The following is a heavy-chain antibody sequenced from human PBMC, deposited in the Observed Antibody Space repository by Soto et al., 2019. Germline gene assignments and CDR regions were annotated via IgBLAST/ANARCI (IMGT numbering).Heavy chain of an antibody. V-gene: IGHV3-23*01. CDR3: AKGDSSAWGP. Sequence: EVQLLESGGGLVQPGGSLSLSCAASGFTFSNYAMSWVRQAPGKGLEWVSVIRGSDGNTYYADSVKGRFTISRDNSKSTLSLRMNSRRAEDTAGYYCAKGDSSAWGPWGQGTLVTVSS. CDR1: GFTFSNYA. J-gene: IGHJ4*02. D-gene: IGHD6-19*01. CDR2: IRGSDGNT.